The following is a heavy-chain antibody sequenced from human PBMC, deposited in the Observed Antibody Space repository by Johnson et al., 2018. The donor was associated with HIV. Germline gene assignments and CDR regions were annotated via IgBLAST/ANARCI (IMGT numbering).Heavy chain of an antibody. V-gene: IGHV3-30*18. J-gene: IGHJ3*02. CDR3: AKDLRVFDWFNAYDAFDI. D-gene: IGHD3-9*01. CDR2: ISYDGSNK. CDR1: GFTFSSFG. Sequence: QVHLVESGGGVVQPGGSLRLSCAASGFTFSSFGMHWVRQAPGKGLEWVAVISYDGSNKYYADSVKGRFIISRDNSKNTLYLQMNSLRADDTAVYYCAKDLRVFDWFNAYDAFDIWGQGTMVTVSS.